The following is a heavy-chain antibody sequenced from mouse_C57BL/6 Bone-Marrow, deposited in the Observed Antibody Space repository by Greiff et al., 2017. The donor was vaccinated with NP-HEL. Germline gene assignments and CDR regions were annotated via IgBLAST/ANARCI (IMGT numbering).Heavy chain of an antibody. CDR2: ISSGSSTI. V-gene: IGHV5-17*01. CDR3: ARPWTPFAY. CDR1: GFTFGDYG. J-gene: IGHJ3*01. Sequence: EVMLVESGGGLVKPGGSLKLSCAASGFTFGDYGMHWVRQAPEKGLEWVAYISSGSSTIYYADTVKGRFTISRDNAKNTLFLQMTSLRSEDTAMYYCARPWTPFAYWGQGTLVTVSA.